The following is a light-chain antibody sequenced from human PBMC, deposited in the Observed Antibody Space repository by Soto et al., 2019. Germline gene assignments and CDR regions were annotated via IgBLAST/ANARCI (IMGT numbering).Light chain of an antibody. Sequence: QSVLTQPASVSGSPGHSITISCTGTSSDVGGYNYVSWYQHHPGKAPKLMIFDVSNWPSGVSNRFSGSKSGNTASLTISGLQPEDEADYYCSSYTTSNTRQIVFGTGTKVTVL. CDR2: DVS. CDR3: SSYTTSNTRQIV. V-gene: IGLV2-14*03. CDR1: SSDVGGYNY. J-gene: IGLJ1*01.